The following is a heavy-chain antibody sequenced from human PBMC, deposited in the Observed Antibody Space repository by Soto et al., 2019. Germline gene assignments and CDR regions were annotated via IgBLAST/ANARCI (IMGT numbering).Heavy chain of an antibody. CDR3: ATGPPVSSSDLYYYYGMDV. V-gene: IGHV4-34*01. CDR1: GGSFSGYY. J-gene: IGHJ6*02. CDR2: INHSGST. D-gene: IGHD6-6*01. Sequence: QVQLQQWGAGLLKPSETLSLTCAVYGGSFSGYYWSWIRQPPGKGLEWIGEINHSGSTNYNPSLKSRVTISVDTSKNQFSLKRSAVAAADTAVYYCATGPPVSSSDLYYYYGMDVWGQGTTVTVSS.